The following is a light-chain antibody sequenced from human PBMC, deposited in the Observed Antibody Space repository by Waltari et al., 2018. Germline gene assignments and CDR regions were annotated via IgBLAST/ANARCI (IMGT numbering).Light chain of an antibody. CDR2: EAS. V-gene: IGKV1-5*03. CDR3: QQCNSYLLT. Sequence: DIQMTQSPSTLSASVGDRVTITCRASQSIGSSLAWYQQKPGKAPKVVIYEASSLESGVPSRFSGSGSGTEFTLTISSLQHDDFATYYCQQCNSYLLTFGGGTKVEIK. J-gene: IGKJ4*01. CDR1: QSIGSS.